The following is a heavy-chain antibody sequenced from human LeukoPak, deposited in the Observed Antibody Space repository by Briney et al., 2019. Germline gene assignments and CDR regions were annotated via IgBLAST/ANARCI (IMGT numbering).Heavy chain of an antibody. V-gene: IGHV4-4*07. CDR1: GGSISRYY. J-gene: IGHJ4*02. Sequence: SETLSLTCTVSGGSISRYYWSWIRQPAGKGLEWIGRIYTSGSTNYNPSLKSRVTMSVDTSKNQFSLKLSSVTAADTAVYYCARGETTVTTFDYWGQGTLVTVSS. CDR2: IYTSGST. D-gene: IGHD4-17*01. CDR3: ARGETTVTTFDY.